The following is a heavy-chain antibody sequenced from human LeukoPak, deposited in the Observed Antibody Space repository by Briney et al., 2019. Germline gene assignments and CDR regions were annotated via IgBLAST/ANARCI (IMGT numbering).Heavy chain of an antibody. V-gene: IGHV4-4*07. D-gene: IGHD2-2*02. CDR1: GGSISSYY. J-gene: IGHJ4*02. CDR3: AREDIVVVPAAIVFY. Sequence: SETLSLTCTVSGGSISSYYWSWIRQPAGKGLEWIGRIYTSGSTNYNPSLKSRVIMSVDTSKNQFSLKLSSVTAADTAVYYCAREDIVVVPAAIVFYWGQGTLVTVSS. CDR2: IYTSGST.